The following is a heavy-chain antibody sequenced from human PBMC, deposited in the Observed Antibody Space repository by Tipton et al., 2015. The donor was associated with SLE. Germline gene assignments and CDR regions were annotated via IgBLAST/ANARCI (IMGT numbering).Heavy chain of an antibody. CDR1: GFTFRTHS. J-gene: IGHJ6*03. CDR2: NSSSGTDI. Sequence: SLRLSCAASGFTFRTHSMNWVRQAPGKGLEWVSSNSSSGTDIHYADSVSGRFTISRDNADNSLSLQMSSLRAEDTAVYYCTRGTGSRHYYSMDVWGSGTTVTVSS. CDR3: TRGTGSRHYYSMDV. V-gene: IGHV3-21*01. D-gene: IGHD3-10*01.